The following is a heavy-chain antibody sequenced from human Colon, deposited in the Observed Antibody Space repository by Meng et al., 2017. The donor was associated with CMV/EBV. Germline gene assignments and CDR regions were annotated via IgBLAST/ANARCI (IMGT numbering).Heavy chain of an antibody. CDR1: GGSISNYY. CDR3: ARGLVEAPGIEY. V-gene: IGHV4-59*01. J-gene: IGHJ4*02. Sequence: GSLRLSCTVSGGSISNYYWSWIRQPPGKGLEWIGNMYYTGSTNYNPSLESRVTISVDTSKNQVSLKLTSMTVADTAVYYCARGLVEAPGIEYWGQGTLVTVSS. D-gene: IGHD2-15*01. CDR2: MYYTGST.